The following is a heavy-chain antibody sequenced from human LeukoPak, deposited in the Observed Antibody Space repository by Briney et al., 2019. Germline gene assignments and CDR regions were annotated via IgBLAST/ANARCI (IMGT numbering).Heavy chain of an antibody. J-gene: IGHJ6*02. CDR1: GGSFSGYY. V-gene: IGHV4-34*01. CDR3: ARVGYRYGPKAQDV. CDR2: INHSGST. Sequence: SETLSLTCAVYGGSFSGYYWSWIRQPPVKGLEWIGEINHSGSTNYNPSLKSRVTISVDTSKNQFSLKLSSVTAADTAVYYCARVGYRYGPKAQDVWGQGTTVTVSS. D-gene: IGHD5-18*01.